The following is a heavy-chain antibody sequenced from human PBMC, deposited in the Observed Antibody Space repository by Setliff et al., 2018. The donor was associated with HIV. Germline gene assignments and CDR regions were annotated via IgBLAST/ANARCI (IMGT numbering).Heavy chain of an antibody. CDR1: GFTFNTYA. CDR2: ISGRGSKT. CDR3: AKDIIPAGLFHDL. V-gene: IGHV3-23*01. Sequence: GGSLRLSCEGSGFTFNTYAMTWVRQTPGKGLEWVAAISGRGSKTYYGDSLKGRFTISRDNSRNTLYLQMNSLRAEDTAVYYCAKDIIPAGLFHDLWGQGTLVTVSS. D-gene: IGHD2-2*01. J-gene: IGHJ5*02.